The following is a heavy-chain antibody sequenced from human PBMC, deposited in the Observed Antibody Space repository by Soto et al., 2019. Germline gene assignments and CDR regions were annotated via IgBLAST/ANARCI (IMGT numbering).Heavy chain of an antibody. CDR2: INSDGSSA. D-gene: IGHD1-1*01. CDR1: GFTLSSYW. CDR3: AKDRSELEFDY. V-gene: IGHV3-74*01. Sequence: EVQLVESGGGLVQPGGSLRLSCVVSGFTLSSYWMHWVRQAPGKGLVWVSCINSDGSSATYADSVKGRFTISRDNSKNTVSLQMNSLRSEDTAVYYCAKDRSELEFDYWGQGTLVTVSS. J-gene: IGHJ4*02.